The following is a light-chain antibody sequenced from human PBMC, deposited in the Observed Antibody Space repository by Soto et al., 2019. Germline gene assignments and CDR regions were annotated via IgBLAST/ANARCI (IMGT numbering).Light chain of an antibody. CDR1: QSVSSSY. CDR2: GAS. Sequence: EIVLTQSPGTLSLSPGERATLSCRASQSVSSSYLAWYQHKPGQAPRLLIYGASSRATGIPHRFSGSGSGTDFTLTISRLDPEDFAVYYFQQYGSSPHTFGQGPKLQI. CDR3: QQYGSSPHT. J-gene: IGKJ2*01. V-gene: IGKV3-20*01.